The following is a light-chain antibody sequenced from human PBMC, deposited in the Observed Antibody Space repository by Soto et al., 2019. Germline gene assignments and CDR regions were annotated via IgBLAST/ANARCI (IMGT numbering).Light chain of an antibody. V-gene: IGKV3-20*01. Sequence: EIVLTQSPGTLSLSPGERATLSCRASQSVISNYLAWYQQKPGQAPRLLIYGASSRATGIPDRFSGSGSGTDFALPISRLEPEDFAVYYCQQYGGSPRFTFGQGTKLEIK. CDR3: QQYGGSPRFT. CDR1: QSVISNY. CDR2: GAS. J-gene: IGKJ2*01.